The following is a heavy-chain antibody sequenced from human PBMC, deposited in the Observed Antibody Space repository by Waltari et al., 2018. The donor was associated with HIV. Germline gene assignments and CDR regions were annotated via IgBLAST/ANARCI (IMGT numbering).Heavy chain of an antibody. J-gene: IGHJ4*02. D-gene: IGHD4-17*01. Sequence: QVQLQESGPGLVKPSETLSLTCTVSGGSISSYYWSWIRQPAGKGLEWIGCIYPSGSTSSNPSHKSRVTMSVDTAKIQFSLKLSSVTAADTGVYDCARVVAFYGDYEAFDYWGQGTLVTVSS. CDR2: IYPSGST. V-gene: IGHV4-4*07. CDR3: ARVVAFYGDYEAFDY. CDR1: GGSISSYY.